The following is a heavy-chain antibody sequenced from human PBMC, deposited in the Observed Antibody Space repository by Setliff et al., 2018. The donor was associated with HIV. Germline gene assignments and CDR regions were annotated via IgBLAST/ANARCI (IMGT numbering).Heavy chain of an antibody. D-gene: IGHD3-16*02. CDR3: ARGPFRAHPLGGYPDY. CDR1: GYTFTSYT. V-gene: IGHV1-3*01. CDR2: IKAGNGDT. Sequence: GASVKVSCKASGYTFTSYTLHWVRQAPGQRLEWMGWIKAGNGDTRYSQKFQGRVTISRDTSATTAYMELSSLRSEDTAVYYCARGPFRAHPLGGYPDYWGQGSLVTVPQ. J-gene: IGHJ4*02.